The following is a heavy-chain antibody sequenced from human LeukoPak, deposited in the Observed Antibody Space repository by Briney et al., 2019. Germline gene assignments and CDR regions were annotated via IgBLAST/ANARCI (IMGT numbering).Heavy chain of an antibody. CDR3: ARGSEYSSSSFDY. CDR2: INPNSGGT. D-gene: IGHD6-6*01. J-gene: IGHJ4*02. V-gene: IGHV1-2*06. Sequence: ASVKVSCKASGYTFTGYYMHWVRQAPGQGLEWMGRINPNSGGTNYAQKFQGRVTMTRDTSISTAYMELSRLRSGDTAVYYCARGSEYSSSSFDYWGQGTLVTVSS. CDR1: GYTFTGYY.